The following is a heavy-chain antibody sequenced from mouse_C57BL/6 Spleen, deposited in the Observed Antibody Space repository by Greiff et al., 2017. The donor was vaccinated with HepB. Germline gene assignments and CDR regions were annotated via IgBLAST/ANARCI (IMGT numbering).Heavy chain of an antibody. CDR3: ARYMSSSWYFDV. CDR2: IRNKANGYTT. D-gene: IGHD1-1*01. Sequence: EVQLVESGGGLVQPGGSLSLSCAASGFTFTDYYMSWVRQPPGKALEWLGFIRNKANGYTTEYSASVKGRFTISRDNSQSILYLQMNALRAEDSATYYCARYMSSSWYFDVWGTGTTVTVSS. V-gene: IGHV7-3*01. J-gene: IGHJ1*03. CDR1: GFTFTDYY.